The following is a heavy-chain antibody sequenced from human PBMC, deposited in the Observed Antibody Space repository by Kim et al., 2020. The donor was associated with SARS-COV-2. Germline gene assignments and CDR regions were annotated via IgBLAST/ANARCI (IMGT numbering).Heavy chain of an antibody. CDR2: VFYGGSP. CDR3: ARDAISQFVN. D-gene: IGHD6-6*01. V-gene: IGHV4-39*02. Sequence: GSLSLTCTVSGASISSSSYFWGWIRQPPGKDLEWIGSVFYGGSPNYTPSLKSRVTISVDTSRNQLSLKLRSVTAADTAVYYCARDAISQFVNWGQG. CDR1: GASISSSSYF. J-gene: IGHJ4*02.